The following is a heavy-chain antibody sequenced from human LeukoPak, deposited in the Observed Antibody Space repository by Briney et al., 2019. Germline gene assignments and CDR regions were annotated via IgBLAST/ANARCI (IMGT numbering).Heavy chain of an antibody. J-gene: IGHJ4*02. CDR1: GFTFSSYA. CDR3: AKNPEYDFWSGDVDY. CDR2: ISGSGGST. D-gene: IGHD3-3*01. Sequence: GGSLRLSCAASGFTFSSYAMSWVRQAPGKGLEWVSAISGSGGSTYYADSVKGRFTISRDNSKNTLSLQMNSLRAEDTAVYYCAKNPEYDFWSGDVDYWGQGTLVTVSS. V-gene: IGHV3-23*01.